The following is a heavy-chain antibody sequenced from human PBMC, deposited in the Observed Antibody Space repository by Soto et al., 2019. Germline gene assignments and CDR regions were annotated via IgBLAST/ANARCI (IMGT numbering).Heavy chain of an antibody. J-gene: IGHJ4*02. Sequence: SETLSLTCAVSGYSISSSNWWAWIRQPPGKGLEWIGHISNSGTTYYNPSLMSRVTISVDTSKNQFSLKLNSVTAADTAVYYCARTLTGSGVYFDYWGQGTLVTVSS. V-gene: IGHV4-28*01. CDR1: GYSISSSNW. CDR3: ARTLTGSGVYFDY. CDR2: ISNSGTT. D-gene: IGHD3-10*01.